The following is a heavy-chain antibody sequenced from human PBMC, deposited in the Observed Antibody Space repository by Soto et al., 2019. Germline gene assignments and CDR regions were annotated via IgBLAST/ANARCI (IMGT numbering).Heavy chain of an antibody. CDR3: ATDRIIVGATRRAFDI. J-gene: IGHJ3*02. CDR2: FDPEDGET. V-gene: IGHV1-24*01. Sequence: QVQLVQSGAEVKKPGASVKVSCKVSGYTLTELSMHWVRQAPGKGLEWMGGFDPEDGETIYAQKFQGRVTMTEDTSTDTAYMELSSLRSEDTAVYYCATDRIIVGATRRAFDIWGQGTMVTVSS. D-gene: IGHD1-26*01. CDR1: GYTLTELS.